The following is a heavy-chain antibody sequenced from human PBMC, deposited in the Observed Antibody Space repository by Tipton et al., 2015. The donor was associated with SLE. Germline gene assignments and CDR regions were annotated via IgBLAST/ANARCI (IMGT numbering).Heavy chain of an antibody. D-gene: IGHD2-15*01. V-gene: IGHV5-51*01. CDR2: IYPGDSDT. CDR3: ARQVTNRWHVVWFDP. Sequence: VQLVQSGAEVKKPGESLKISCKGSGYSFTSYWIGWVRQMPGKGLEWMGIIYPGDSDTRYSPSFQGQVTISADKSIRTAYLQWSSLKASDTAMYYCARQVTNRWHVVWFDPWGQGTLVTVSS. J-gene: IGHJ5*02. CDR1: GYSFTSYW.